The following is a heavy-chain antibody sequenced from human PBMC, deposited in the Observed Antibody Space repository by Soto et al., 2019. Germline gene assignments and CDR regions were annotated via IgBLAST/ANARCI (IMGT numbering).Heavy chain of an antibody. D-gene: IGHD2-2*01. CDR1: GFTFSSYS. CDR3: ARGSPSTLWGVVVPAAIDY. Sequence: GGSLRLSCAASGFTFSSYSMNWVRQAPGKGLEWVSSISSSSSYIYYADSVKGRFTISRDNAKNSLYLQMNSLRAEDTAVYYCARGSPSTLWGVVVPAAIDYWGQGTLVTVSS. CDR2: ISSSSSYI. J-gene: IGHJ4*02. V-gene: IGHV3-21*01.